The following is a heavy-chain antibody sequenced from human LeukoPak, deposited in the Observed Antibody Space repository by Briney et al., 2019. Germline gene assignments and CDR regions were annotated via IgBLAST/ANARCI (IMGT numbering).Heavy chain of an antibody. J-gene: IGHJ4*02. Sequence: GGSLRLSCAVSDFNVIPNYMTWVRQAPGKGLECISVIHSNDDTYYAASVRGRFTISRDTSNYMLYLQMNSLRAEDTAIYFCTRGHAAMGEHWGQGILVTVSS. CDR1: DFNVIPNY. D-gene: IGHD5-18*01. CDR2: IHSNDDT. V-gene: IGHV3-53*01. CDR3: TRGHAAMGEH.